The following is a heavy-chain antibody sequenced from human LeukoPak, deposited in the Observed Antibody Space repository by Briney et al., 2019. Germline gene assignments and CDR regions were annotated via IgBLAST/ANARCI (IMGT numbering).Heavy chain of an antibody. Sequence: SETLSLTCTVSNGPINTYQWSWIRQPPGKGLEWIGSIYYSGSTYYNPSLKSRVTISVDTSKNQFSLKLSSVTAADTAVYYCARHVSVAVTNFFDYWGQGTLVTVSS. CDR2: IYYSGST. D-gene: IGHD6-19*01. CDR1: NGPINTYQ. V-gene: IGHV4-59*05. J-gene: IGHJ4*02. CDR3: ARHVSVAVTNFFDY.